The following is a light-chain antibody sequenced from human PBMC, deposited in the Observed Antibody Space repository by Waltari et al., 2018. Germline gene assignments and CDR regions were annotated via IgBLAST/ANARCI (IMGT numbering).Light chain of an antibody. Sequence: ETVMTQSPATLSVSPGERATLSCRASQSVSNNLAWYQQKPGKAPRLLIYGASTRATGIPARFSGTGSGTEFTLTIDSLQSEDFAVYYCQQYSNWPPITFGQGTRLEIK. CDR2: GAS. CDR1: QSVSNN. CDR3: QQYSNWPPIT. J-gene: IGKJ5*01. V-gene: IGKV3-15*01.